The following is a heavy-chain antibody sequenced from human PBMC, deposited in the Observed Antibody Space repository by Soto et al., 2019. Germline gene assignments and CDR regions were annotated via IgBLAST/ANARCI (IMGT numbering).Heavy chain of an antibody. CDR1: GFSFHTYS. CDR2: ISYDGSNK. J-gene: IGHJ6*02. D-gene: IGHD3-10*01. V-gene: IGHV3-30*04. Sequence: PGGSLRLSCAASGFSFHTYSMHWVRQAPDKGLEWVAVISYDGSNKFNADSVKGRFTISRDNSENTLYLQMNSLRADDAAMYYCARERGWSASGYYYGMDVWGQGTAVTVSS. CDR3: ARERGWSASGYYYGMDV.